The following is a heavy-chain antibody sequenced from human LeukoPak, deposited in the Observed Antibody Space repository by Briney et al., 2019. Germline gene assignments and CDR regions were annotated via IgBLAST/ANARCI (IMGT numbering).Heavy chain of an antibody. CDR2: IIPIFGTA. Sequence: GASVKVSCKASGGTFSSYAISRVRQAPGQGLEWMGGIIPIFGTANYAQKFQGRVTITADESTSTAYMELSSLRSEDTAVYYCGGTTYYYDSSGYSYYGMDVWGQGTTVTVSS. J-gene: IGHJ6*02. CDR1: GGTFSSYA. D-gene: IGHD3-22*01. V-gene: IGHV1-69*13. CDR3: GGTTYYYDSSGYSYYGMDV.